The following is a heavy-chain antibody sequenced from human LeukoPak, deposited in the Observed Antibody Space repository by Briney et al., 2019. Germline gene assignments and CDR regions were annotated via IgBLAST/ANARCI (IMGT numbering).Heavy chain of an antibody. J-gene: IGHJ4*02. CDR2: IYYTGST. CDR1: GGSISSYY. D-gene: IGHD5-24*01. Sequence: SETLSLTCTVSGGSISSYYWSWLRQPPGKGLEWVGYIYYTGSTNYNPSLKSRVTISVDTSKNQFSLKLSSVTAADTAVYYCARAITGSPRDWGQGTLVTVSS. V-gene: IGHV4-59*01. CDR3: ARAITGSPRD.